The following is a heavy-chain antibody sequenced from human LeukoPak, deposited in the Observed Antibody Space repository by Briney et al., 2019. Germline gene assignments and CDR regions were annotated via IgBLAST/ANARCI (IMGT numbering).Heavy chain of an antibody. D-gene: IGHD2-15*01. CDR1: GYSITSGYY. Sequence: PSETLSLTCTVSGYSITSGYYWGWIRQPPGKGLEWIGSIYYSGSTYYNPSLKSRVTISVDTSKNQFSLKLSSVTAADTAVYYCARPRARYCSGGSCYSVAFDIWGQGTMVTVSS. V-gene: IGHV4-38-2*02. CDR3: ARPRARYCSGGSCYSVAFDI. J-gene: IGHJ3*02. CDR2: IYYSGST.